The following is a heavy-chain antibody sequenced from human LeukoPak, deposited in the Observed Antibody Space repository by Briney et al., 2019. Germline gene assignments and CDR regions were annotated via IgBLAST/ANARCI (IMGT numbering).Heavy chain of an antibody. V-gene: IGHV3-7*05. CDR1: GGFKFKNYW. D-gene: IGHD3-9*01. Sequence: GGSLRLSCVASGGFKFKNYWMTWVRQAPGKGLEWVATIKHDGRETYYADSVKGRFTISRDNSKNSLYLQMNSLRTEDTALYYCAKDIGGYYDILTGYTDAFDIWGQGTMVTVSS. J-gene: IGHJ3*02. CDR2: IKHDGRET. CDR3: AKDIGGYYDILTGYTDAFDI.